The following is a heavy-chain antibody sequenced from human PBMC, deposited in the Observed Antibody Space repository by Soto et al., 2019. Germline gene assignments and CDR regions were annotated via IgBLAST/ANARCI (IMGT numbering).Heavy chain of an antibody. Sequence: SETLSLTCAVSGVSITTTGYSWSWIRQPPGKGLEWIGYISPSGTIFYNPSLNSRVTISVDTSKNQFSLKLSSVTAADTAVYYCARDGMGYYGMDVWGQGTTVTVSS. CDR3: ARDGMGYYGMDV. CDR1: GVSITTTGYS. V-gene: IGHV4-30-2*01. D-gene: IGHD1-20*01. J-gene: IGHJ6*02. CDR2: ISPSGTI.